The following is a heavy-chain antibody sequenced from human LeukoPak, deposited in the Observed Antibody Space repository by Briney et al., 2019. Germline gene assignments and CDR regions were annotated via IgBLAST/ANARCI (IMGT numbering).Heavy chain of an antibody. CDR2: ISGSGGST. D-gene: IGHD4-17*01. J-gene: IGHJ4*02. V-gene: IGHV3-23*01. CDR3: AKDLDYGDYFGLDY. Sequence: GGSLRLSCAASGFTFSSYAMSWVRQAPGKGLEWVSAISGSGGSTYYADSVKGRFTISRDNSKNTLYLQMNSLRAEDTAVYYCAKDLDYGDYFGLDYWGQGTLVTVSS. CDR1: GFTFSSYA.